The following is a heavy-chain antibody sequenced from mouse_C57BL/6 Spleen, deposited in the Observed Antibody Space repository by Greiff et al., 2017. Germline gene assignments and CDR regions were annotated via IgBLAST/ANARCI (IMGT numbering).Heavy chain of an antibody. CDR3: ARRQGVGHWGFAY. CDR1: GYTFTSYG. V-gene: IGHV1-58*01. D-gene: IGHD3-1*01. Sequence: VQLQQSGAELVRPGSSVKMSCNTSGYTFTSYGINWVKQRPGQGLEWIGYIYIGNGYTEYNEKFKGKDTLTSDTSSSTAYMQLSSLTSEDSEIDFCARRQGVGHWGFAYWGQGTLVTVSA. J-gene: IGHJ3*01. CDR2: IYIGNGYT.